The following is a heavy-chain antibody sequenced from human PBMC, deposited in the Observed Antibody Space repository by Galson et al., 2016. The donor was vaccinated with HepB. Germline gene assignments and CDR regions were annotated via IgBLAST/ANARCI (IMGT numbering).Heavy chain of an antibody. CDR1: GLTFSYNW. V-gene: IGHV3-7*01. CDR3: TRYYDGSGYFDAFDI. J-gene: IGHJ3*02. D-gene: IGHD3-22*01. Sequence: SLRLSCAASGLTFSYNWMNWVRQAPGKGLEWVANINEDGSDKYYVDSVKGRFSISRDNAKNSLYLQMTSLRAEDTAVYYCTRYYDGSGYFDAFDIWGQGTVVTVSS. CDR2: INEDGSDK.